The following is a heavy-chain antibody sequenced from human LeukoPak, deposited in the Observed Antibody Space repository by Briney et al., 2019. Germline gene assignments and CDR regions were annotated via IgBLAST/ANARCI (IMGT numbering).Heavy chain of an antibody. D-gene: IGHD3-10*01. J-gene: IGHJ5*02. CDR3: ARGRGITPDWFDP. CDR2: IYTSGGT. V-gene: IGHV4-61*02. CDR1: GGSISSGSYY. Sequence: SQTLSLTCTVSGGSISSGSYYWSWIRQPAGKGLEWIGRIYTSGGTNYNPSLKSRVTISVDTSKNQFSLKLSSVTAADTAVYYCARGRGITPDWFDPWGQGTLVTVSS.